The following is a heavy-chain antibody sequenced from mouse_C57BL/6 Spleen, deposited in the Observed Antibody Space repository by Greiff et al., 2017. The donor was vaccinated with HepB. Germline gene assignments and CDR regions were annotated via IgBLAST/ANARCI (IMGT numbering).Heavy chain of an antibody. CDR1: GYAFSSYW. J-gene: IGHJ1*03. Sequence: QVQLKQSGAELVKPGASVKISCKASGYAFSSYWMNWVKQRPGKGLEWIGQIYPGDGDTNYNGKFKGKATLTADKSSSTAYMQLSSLTSEDSAVYFCAREGDYGSSLWYFDVWGTGTTVTVSS. CDR3: AREGDYGSSLWYFDV. CDR2: IYPGDGDT. D-gene: IGHD1-1*01. V-gene: IGHV1-80*01.